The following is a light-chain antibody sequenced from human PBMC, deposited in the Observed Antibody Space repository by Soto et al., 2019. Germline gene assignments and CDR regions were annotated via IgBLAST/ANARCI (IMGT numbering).Light chain of an antibody. CDR2: DVT. CDR1: SSDVSASNY. V-gene: IGLV2-14*03. Sequence: QSALTQPASVSGSPGQSITISCTGTSSDVSASNYVPWYQQHPGKAPKLIIYDVTDRPSGVSNRFSGSKSGNTASLAISGLQAEDEADYFCSSYTAGYTLVLFGGGTKVTVL. J-gene: IGLJ2*01. CDR3: SSYTAGYTLVL.